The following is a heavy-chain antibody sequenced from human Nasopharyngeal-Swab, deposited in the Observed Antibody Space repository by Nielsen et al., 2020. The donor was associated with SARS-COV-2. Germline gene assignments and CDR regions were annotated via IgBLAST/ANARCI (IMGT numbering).Heavy chain of an antibody. D-gene: IGHD3-16*02. V-gene: IGHV3-7*03. Sequence: GGSLRLSCAASGFSFSTYWMTWVRQAPGKGLEWVANIKRDGSEKYYVDSVKGRFTVSRDNPKNLLYLQVNSLRAEDTAVYYCARQGVFVPAYFHQYYMDVWGKGTTVTVSS. CDR1: GFSFSTYW. CDR2: IKRDGSEK. J-gene: IGHJ6*03. CDR3: ARQGVFVPAYFHQYYMDV.